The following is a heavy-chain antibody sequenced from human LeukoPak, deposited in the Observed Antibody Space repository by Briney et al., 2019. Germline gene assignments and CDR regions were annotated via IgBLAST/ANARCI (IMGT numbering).Heavy chain of an antibody. CDR2: IWYDGSNK. Sequence: GGSLRLSCAASGFTFSSYGMHWVRLAPGKGLEWVAVIWYDGSNKYYADSVKGRFTISRDNSKNTLYLQMNSLRAEDTAVYYCAKGVAVAGTHAFDIWGQGTMVTVSS. CDR1: GFTFSSYG. V-gene: IGHV3-33*06. D-gene: IGHD6-19*01. CDR3: AKGVAVAGTHAFDI. J-gene: IGHJ3*02.